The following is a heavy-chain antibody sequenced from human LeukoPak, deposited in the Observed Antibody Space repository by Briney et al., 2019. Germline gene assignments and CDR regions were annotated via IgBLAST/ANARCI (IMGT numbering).Heavy chain of an antibody. J-gene: IGHJ6*02. CDR3: ARGLLWFGELSLVYYYGMDV. CDR1: GGSFSGYY. D-gene: IGHD3-10*01. CDR2: INHSGST. Sequence: PSETLSLTCAVYGGSFSGYYWSWIRQPPGKGLEWIGEINHSGSTNYNPSLKSRVTISVDTSKNQFSLKLSSVTAADTAVYYCARGLLWFGELSLVYYYGMDVLGQGTTVTVSS. V-gene: IGHV4-34*01.